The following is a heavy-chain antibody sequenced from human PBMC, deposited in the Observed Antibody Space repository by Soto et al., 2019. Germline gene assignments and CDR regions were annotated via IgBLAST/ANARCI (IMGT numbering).Heavy chain of an antibody. CDR1: GGTFSSYA. CDR3: ARETEEVKTRGEGYYYHDIDV. CDR2: IIPISGTA. Sequence: SLKFSCKPTGGTFSSYAINWVSQDPGRGLEWMGGIIPISGTANYAQKFQGRVTIAADRSTSTAYMELSSVGAEATAVYYCARETEEVKTRGEGYYYHDIDVWGQGTTVNVSS. V-gene: IGHV1-69*06. D-gene: IGHD2-21*01. J-gene: IGHJ6*02.